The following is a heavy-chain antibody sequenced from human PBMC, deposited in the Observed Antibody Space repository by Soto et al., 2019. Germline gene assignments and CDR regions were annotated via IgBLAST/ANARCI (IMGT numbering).Heavy chain of an antibody. CDR1: GFTVSSNY. J-gene: IGHJ6*02. D-gene: IGHD2-2*01. V-gene: IGHV3-66*01. CDR3: ASSAIVVVPAAKTYYYGLDV. CDR2: IYSGGST. Sequence: GGSLRLSCAASGFTVSSNYMSWVRQAPGKGLEWVSVIYSGGSTNYADSVKGRFTISTDNSKNTLYLQMNSLRAEYTAVYYCASSAIVVVPAAKTYYYGLDVWGQGTSVTVSS.